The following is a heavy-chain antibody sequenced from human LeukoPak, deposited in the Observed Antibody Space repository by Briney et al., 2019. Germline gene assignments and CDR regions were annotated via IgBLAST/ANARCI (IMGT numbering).Heavy chain of an antibody. CDR2: IKGKTDGGTT. Sequence: GGSLRLSCAASGFTFSNAWMSWVRQAPGKGLEWVGRIKGKTDGGTTDYAAPVKGRFTISRDDSKNTLYLQMNSLKTEDTAVYYCTTDHKARYCSSTSCQGFYWGQGTLVTVSS. CDR3: TTDHKARYCSSTSCQGFY. V-gene: IGHV3-15*01. CDR1: GFTFSNAW. J-gene: IGHJ4*02. D-gene: IGHD2-2*01.